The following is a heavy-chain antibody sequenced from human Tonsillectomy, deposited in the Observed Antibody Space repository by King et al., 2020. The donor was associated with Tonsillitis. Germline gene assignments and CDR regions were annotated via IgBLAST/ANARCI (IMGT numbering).Heavy chain of an antibody. Sequence: QLQESGPGLVKPSETLSLTCTVSGDSISSYYWSWLRQPPGKGLEWIGDIYYSGSTNYNPSLKSRVTISVDTSKNQFSLKLGAVTAADTAIYYCARINYYESSGYPADFDYWGQGTLVTVSS. CDR2: IYYSGST. V-gene: IGHV4-59*01. CDR1: GDSISSYY. J-gene: IGHJ4*02. CDR3: ARINYYESSGYPADFDY. D-gene: IGHD3-22*01.